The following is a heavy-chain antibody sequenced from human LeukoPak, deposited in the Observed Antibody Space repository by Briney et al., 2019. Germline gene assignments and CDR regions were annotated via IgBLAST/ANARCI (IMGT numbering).Heavy chain of an antibody. V-gene: IGHV3-48*01. D-gene: IGHD1-20*01. CDR1: GFTFNSYS. CDR2: ISGGGFTT. CDR3: ARDYKWAFDY. Sequence: GGSLRLSCAASGFTFNSYSMNWVRQAPGKGLEWVSYISGGGFTTYYADSVKGRFTISRDNAKNSLYLQMNSLRAEDAALYFCARDYKWAFDYWGQGTLVTVSS. J-gene: IGHJ4*02.